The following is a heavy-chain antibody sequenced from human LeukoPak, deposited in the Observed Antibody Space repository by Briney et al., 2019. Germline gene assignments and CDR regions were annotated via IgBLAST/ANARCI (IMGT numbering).Heavy chain of an antibody. CDR3: ARDTAYYYDSSGYYFSY. V-gene: IGHV1-69*04. D-gene: IGHD3-22*01. CDR2: IIPILGIA. CDR1: GGTFSSYA. Sequence: SVKVSCKASGGTFSSYAISWVRQAPGQGLEWMGRIIPILGIANYAQKFQGRVTITADKSTSTAYMELSSLRSEDTAVYYCARDTAYYYDSSGYYFSYWGQGTLVTVSS. J-gene: IGHJ4*02.